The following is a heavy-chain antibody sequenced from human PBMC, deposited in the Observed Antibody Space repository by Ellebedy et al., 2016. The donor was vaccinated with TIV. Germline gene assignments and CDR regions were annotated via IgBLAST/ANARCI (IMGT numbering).Heavy chain of an antibody. D-gene: IGHD3-10*01. CDR3: ARGLLWFGEGTFDY. V-gene: IGHV3-74*01. CDR2: INSDGSST. J-gene: IGHJ4*02. CDR1: GFTFSSYW. Sequence: GESLKISCAASGFTFSSYWMHWVRQAPGKGLVWVSRINSDGSSTSYADSVKGRFTISRDNAKNTLYLQMNSLRAEDTAVYYCARGLLWFGEGTFDYWGQGTLVTVSS.